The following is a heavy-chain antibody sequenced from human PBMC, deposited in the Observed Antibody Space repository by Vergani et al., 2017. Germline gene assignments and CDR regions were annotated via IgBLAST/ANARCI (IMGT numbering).Heavy chain of an antibody. D-gene: IGHD3-22*01. CDR3: ARVPRYKFDSSSSKAHYYYYIDV. CDR2: LNPATGNA. J-gene: IGHJ6*03. CDR1: GYTFVTHD. Sequence: QVQLVQSGAEVKKPGASVKVSCKASGYTFVTHDINWVRQATGQGLEWMGGLNPATGNAGYAQQFQGRVTLTRDNSIKTVYIDLRSLTSDDTAVYYCARVPRYKFDSSSSKAHYYYYIDVWGKGTPVIVS. V-gene: IGHV1-8*01.